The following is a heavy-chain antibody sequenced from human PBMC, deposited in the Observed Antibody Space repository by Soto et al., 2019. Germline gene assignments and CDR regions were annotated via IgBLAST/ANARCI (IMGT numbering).Heavy chain of an antibody. Sequence: PSETLSLTCTVSGGSISSGGYYWSWIHQHPGKGLEWIGYIYYSGSTYYNPSLKSRVAISVDTSKNQFSLKLSSVTAADTAVYYCARVGSGGNYYDSSGYSGSRYFDYWGQGTLVTVSS. J-gene: IGHJ4*02. V-gene: IGHV4-31*03. CDR2: IYYSGST. D-gene: IGHD3-22*01. CDR3: ARVGSGGNYYDSSGYSGSRYFDY. CDR1: GGSISSGGYY.